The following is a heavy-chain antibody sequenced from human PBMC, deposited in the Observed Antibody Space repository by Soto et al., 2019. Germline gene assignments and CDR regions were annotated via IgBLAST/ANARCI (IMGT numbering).Heavy chain of an antibody. Sequence: SGPTLVNPTQTLTLTCTFSGFSLSTSGVGVGWIRQPPGKALKWLALIYWDDDKGYSPSLSSRLTITRETSKNEVVLTMTNVDPVDTATYYCAHLTSDCSGTTCYRSSHYWGPGALVTVSS. D-gene: IGHD2-2*01. CDR1: GFSLSTSGVG. CDR2: IYWDDDK. J-gene: IGHJ4*02. CDR3: AHLTSDCSGTTCYRSSHY. V-gene: IGHV2-5*02.